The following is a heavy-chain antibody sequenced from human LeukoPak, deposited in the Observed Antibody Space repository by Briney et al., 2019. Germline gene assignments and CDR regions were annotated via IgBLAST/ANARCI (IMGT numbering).Heavy chain of an antibody. V-gene: IGHV1-58*01. CDR2: IVVGSGNT. CDR3: ASDDFWRGGLFDP. J-gene: IGHJ5*02. Sequence: RASVKVSCKASGFTFTSSAVQWVRQARGQRLEWIGWIVVGSGNTNYAQKFQERVTITRDMSTSTAYMELSSLRSEDTAVYYCASDDFWRGGLFDPWGQGTLVTVSS. D-gene: IGHD3-3*01. CDR1: GFTFTSSA.